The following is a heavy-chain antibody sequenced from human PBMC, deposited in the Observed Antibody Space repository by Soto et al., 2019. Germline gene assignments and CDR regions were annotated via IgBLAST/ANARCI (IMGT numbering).Heavy chain of an antibody. D-gene: IGHD3-9*01. J-gene: IGHJ5*02. V-gene: IGHV4-39*01. Sequence: PSETLSLTCTVSGGSISSSSYYWGWIRQPPGKGLEWIGSIYYSGNTYYNPSLKSRVTISVDTSKNQFSLKLSSVTAAVTAVYFCALSGDFELNWSEPVCQGTL. CDR2: IYYSGNT. CDR3: ALSGDFELNWSEP. CDR1: GGSISSSSYY.